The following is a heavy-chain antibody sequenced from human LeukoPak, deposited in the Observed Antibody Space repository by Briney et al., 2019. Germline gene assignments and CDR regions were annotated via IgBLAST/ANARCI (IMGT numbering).Heavy chain of an antibody. CDR2: MNPNSGNT. D-gene: IGHD3-22*01. CDR3: ARGRSYYYDSSGYGPGDYYYYYMDV. CDR1: GYTFTSYD. V-gene: IGHV1-8*03. Sequence: ASVKVSCKASGYTFTSYDINWVRQATGQGPEWMGWMNPNSGNTGYAQKFQGRVTITRNTSISTAYMELSSLRSKDTAVYYCARGRSYYYDSSGYGPGDYYYYYMDVWGKGTTVTVSS. J-gene: IGHJ6*03.